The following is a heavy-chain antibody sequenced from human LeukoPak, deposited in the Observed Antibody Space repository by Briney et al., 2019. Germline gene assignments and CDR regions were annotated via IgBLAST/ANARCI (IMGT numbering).Heavy chain of an antibody. V-gene: IGHV4-61*01. D-gene: IGHD3-10*01. CDR2: IYYSGST. CDR1: GGSVSSGSYY. Sequence: PSETLSLTCTVSGGSVSSGSYYWSWIRQPPGKGLEWIGYIYYSGSTNYNPSLKSRVTISVDTSKNQFSLKLSSVTAADTAVCYCARGGEDYGMDVWGKGTTVTVSS. J-gene: IGHJ6*04. CDR3: ARGGEDYGMDV.